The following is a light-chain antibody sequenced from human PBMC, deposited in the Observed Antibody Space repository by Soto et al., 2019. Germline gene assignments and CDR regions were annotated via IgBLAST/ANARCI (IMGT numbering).Light chain of an antibody. Sequence: TQMTQSPSTRSASVGDRVTIPCRASQSIGNWLAWYQQKPGKAPKLLIYKAYSLESGVQSRFSGSGSGTEFTLTIRGLQPDDFATYYCKQYNSYPRTFGQGTKVDIK. CDR2: KAY. V-gene: IGKV1-5*03. CDR1: QSIGNW. CDR3: KQYNSYPRT. J-gene: IGKJ1*01.